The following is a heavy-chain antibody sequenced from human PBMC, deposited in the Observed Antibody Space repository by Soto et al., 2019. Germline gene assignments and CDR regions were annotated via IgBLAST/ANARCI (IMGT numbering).Heavy chain of an antibody. J-gene: IGHJ6*02. V-gene: IGHV3-33*01. Sequence: GGSLRLSCAASGFTFSSYGMHWVRQAPGKGLEWVAVIWYDGSNKYYADSVKGRFTISRDNSKNTLYLQMNSLRAEDTAVYYCARDTYLRLGEGYYYGMDVWGQGTTVTVSS. CDR2: IWYDGSNK. D-gene: IGHD3-16*01. CDR3: ARDTYLRLGEGYYYGMDV. CDR1: GFTFSSYG.